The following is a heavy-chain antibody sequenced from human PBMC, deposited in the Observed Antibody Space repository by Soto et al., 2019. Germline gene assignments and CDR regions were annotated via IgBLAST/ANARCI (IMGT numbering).Heavy chain of an antibody. Sequence: GGSLRLSCAASGFSFVNYAMNLVRQAPGKGLEWVSGLSGSGTSTYYADSVKGRFTISRDNSRDTLFLQMNSLTADDTAVYYCAKATTNGGWFNPFDSWGQGALVTVS. CDR1: GFSFVNYA. J-gene: IGHJ4*02. CDR3: AKATTNGGWFNPFDS. D-gene: IGHD6-19*01. CDR2: LSGSGTST. V-gene: IGHV3-23*01.